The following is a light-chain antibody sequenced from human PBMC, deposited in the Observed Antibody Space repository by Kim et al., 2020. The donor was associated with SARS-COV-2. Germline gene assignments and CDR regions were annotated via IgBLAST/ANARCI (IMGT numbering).Light chain of an antibody. Sequence: SSPGERATLSCRASHSVGNSLAWFQQKPGQAPRLLIFETSNRATGIPARFSGSGSGTAFTLTISSLEPEDFAVYYCQQRYNWPLTFGGGTKVDIK. J-gene: IGKJ4*01. CDR1: HSVGNS. CDR3: QQRYNWPLT. V-gene: IGKV3-11*01. CDR2: ETS.